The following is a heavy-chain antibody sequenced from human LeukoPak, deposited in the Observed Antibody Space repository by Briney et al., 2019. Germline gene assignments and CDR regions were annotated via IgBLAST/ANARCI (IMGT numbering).Heavy chain of an antibody. CDR3: ARESYNSGWYHNNWFDP. V-gene: IGHV4-61*08. D-gene: IGHD6-19*01. Sequence: SETLSLTCTVSGGSISSGGYYWSWIRQHPGKGLEWIGYIYYSGSTNYNPSLKSRVTISVDTSKNQFSLKLSSVTAADTAVYYCARESYNSGWYHNNWFDPWGQGTLVTVSS. J-gene: IGHJ5*02. CDR2: IYYSGST. CDR1: GGSISSGGYY.